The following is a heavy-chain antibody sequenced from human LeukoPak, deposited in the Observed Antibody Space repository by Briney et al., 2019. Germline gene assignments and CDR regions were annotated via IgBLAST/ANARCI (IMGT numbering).Heavy chain of an antibody. V-gene: IGHV3-48*04. CDR1: GFTFSSYS. D-gene: IGHD3-10*01. CDR3: ALWFVDY. Sequence: QTGGSLRLSCAASGFTFSSYSMNWVRQAPGKGLEWVSYISSSSSTIYYADSVKGRFTISRDNAKNSLYLQMSSLRAEDTAVYYCALWFVDYWGQGTLVTVSS. J-gene: IGHJ4*02. CDR2: ISSSSSTI.